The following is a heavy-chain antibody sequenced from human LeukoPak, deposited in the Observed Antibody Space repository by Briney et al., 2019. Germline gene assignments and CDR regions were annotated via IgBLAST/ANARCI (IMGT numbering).Heavy chain of an antibody. CDR2: IYPADSDI. V-gene: IGHV5-51*01. J-gene: IGHJ5*02. Sequence: GESLKISCKGSGYSITNYWIAWVRQMPGKGLEWMGIIYPADSDIRYSPSFQGQVTISADKSISTAYLQWSSLKASDTAMYYCARQEYCSGGSCYTWFDPWGQGALVTVSS. CDR1: GYSITNYW. D-gene: IGHD2-15*01. CDR3: ARQEYCSGGSCYTWFDP.